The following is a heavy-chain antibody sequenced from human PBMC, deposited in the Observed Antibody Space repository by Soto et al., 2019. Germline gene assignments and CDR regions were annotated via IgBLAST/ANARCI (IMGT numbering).Heavy chain of an antibody. CDR2: ISADGSDT. CDR1: GFSFSNNW. Sequence: EVQLVESGGGLVQPGGSLRLSCVASGFSFSNNWMHWVRHAPGKGPVWVSRISADGSDTHYADSVQGRFTISRDNAKNTLYLHMNTLSVEDAAVYYFARFDIAAPPPIWGQGTMVTVSS. CDR3: ARFDIAAPPPI. D-gene: IGHD6-13*01. V-gene: IGHV3-74*01. J-gene: IGHJ3*02.